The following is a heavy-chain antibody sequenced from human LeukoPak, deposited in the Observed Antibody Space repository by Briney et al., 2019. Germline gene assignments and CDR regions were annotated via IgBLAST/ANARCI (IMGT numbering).Heavy chain of an antibody. D-gene: IGHD2-2*01. Sequence: SETLSLTCTVSGGSISNYYWSWIRQPPGKGLEWIGYIYYRGSTNYSPSLKSRVTISVDTSENQFSLKLSSVTAADTAVYYCARHVSGDGYQGLDYFDYWGQGTLVTVSS. J-gene: IGHJ4*02. CDR2: IYYRGST. V-gene: IGHV4-59*08. CDR1: GGSISNYY. CDR3: ARHVSGDGYQGLDYFDY.